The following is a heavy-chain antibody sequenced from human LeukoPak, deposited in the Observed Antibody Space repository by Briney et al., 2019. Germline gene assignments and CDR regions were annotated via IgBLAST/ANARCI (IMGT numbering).Heavy chain of an antibody. CDR2: MNPNSGNT. CDR3: ARGGAIAAAGTNWFDP. J-gene: IGHJ5*02. CDR1: GYTFTSYD. V-gene: IGHV1-8*01. D-gene: IGHD6-13*01. Sequence: ASVNVSCKASGYTFTSYDINWVRQATGQGLEWMGWMNPNSGNTGYAQKFQGRVTMTRNTSISTAYMELSSLRSEDTAVYYCARGGAIAAAGTNWFDPWGQGTLVTVSS.